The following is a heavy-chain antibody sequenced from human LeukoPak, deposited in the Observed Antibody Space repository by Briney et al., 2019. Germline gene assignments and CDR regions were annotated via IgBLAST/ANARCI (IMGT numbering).Heavy chain of an antibody. J-gene: IGHJ3*02. CDR1: GGSVSSGSYY. CDR2: IYYSGGT. V-gene: IGHV4-61*01. Sequence: SETLSLTCTVSGGSVSSGSYYWSWIRQPPGKGLEWIGYIYYSGGTNYNPSLKSRVTISIDTSKNQFSLKLSSVTAANTAVFYCARGGGYSYGYAFDIWGQGTMVTVS. CDR3: ARGGGYSYGYAFDI. D-gene: IGHD5-18*01.